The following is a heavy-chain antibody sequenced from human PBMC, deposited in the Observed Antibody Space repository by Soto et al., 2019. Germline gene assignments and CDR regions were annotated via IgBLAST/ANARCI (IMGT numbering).Heavy chain of an antibody. CDR2: IIPIFGTA. D-gene: IGHD3-3*01. V-gene: IGHV1-69*01. CDR3: ARDRWGYDFWSGPYYYYYGMDV. CDR1: GGTFSSYA. J-gene: IGHJ6*02. Sequence: KASGGTFSSYAISWVRQAPGQGLEWMGGIIPIFGTANYAQKFQGRVTITADESTSTAYMELSSLRAEDTAVYYCARDRWGYDFWSGPYYYYYGMDVWGQGTTVTVSS.